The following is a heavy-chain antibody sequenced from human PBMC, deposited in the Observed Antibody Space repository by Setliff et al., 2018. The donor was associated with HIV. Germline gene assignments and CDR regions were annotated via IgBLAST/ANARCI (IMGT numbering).Heavy chain of an antibody. CDR1: GYTFTGYY. Sequence: ASVKVSCKASGYTFTGYYMHWVRQAPGQGPEWMGWINPNSGDTYYAQKFQGSVTMTRDTSINTVYMELTRLRSDDTAVYYCARDPIFGVVINLYNWFDPWGQGTLVTVSS. D-gene: IGHD3-3*01. V-gene: IGHV1-2*02. CDR2: INPNSGDT. CDR3: ARDPIFGVVINLYNWFDP. J-gene: IGHJ5*02.